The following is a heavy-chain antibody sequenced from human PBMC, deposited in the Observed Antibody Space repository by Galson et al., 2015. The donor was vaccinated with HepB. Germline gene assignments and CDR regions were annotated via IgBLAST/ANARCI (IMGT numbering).Heavy chain of an antibody. CDR3: ARYNNGYS. D-gene: IGHD5-18*01. V-gene: IGHV3-21*01. CDR1: GFTFSRYS. J-gene: IGHJ4*02. Sequence: SLRLSCAASGFTFSRYSMNWVRQAPGKGLDWVSSIDSSSTYIYCADSVRGRFTISRHNAKNSLYLQMNSLRAEDTAVYYCARYNNGYSWGQGTLVTVSA. CDR2: IDSSSTYI.